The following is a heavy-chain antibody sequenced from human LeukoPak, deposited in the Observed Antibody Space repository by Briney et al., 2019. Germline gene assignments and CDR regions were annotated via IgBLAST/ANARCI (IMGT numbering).Heavy chain of an antibody. CDR1: EFTFNRYW. CDR2: LNQDGSEK. Sequence: GGSLRLSCAASEFTFNRYWMSWVPQAPGKGLEWVANLNQDGSEKYYVDSVRGRFTISRDNAKKSVYLQMNSLRAEDTAVYYCAQYYNILTAYYCMDVWGQGTTVTVSS. CDR3: AQYYNILTAYYCMDV. D-gene: IGHD3-9*01. V-gene: IGHV3-7*02. J-gene: IGHJ6*02.